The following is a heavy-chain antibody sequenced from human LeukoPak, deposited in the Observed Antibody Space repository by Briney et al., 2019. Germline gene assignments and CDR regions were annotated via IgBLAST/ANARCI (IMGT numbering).Heavy chain of an antibody. CDR1: GFTVSSYG. CDR2: FSATDGSA. D-gene: IGHD6-13*01. J-gene: IGHJ3*01. CDR3: AKARIASAGTGAFDV. Sequence: GGSLRLSCAASGFTVSSYGMTWVRQAPGKGLEWVSAFSATDGSAQYAESVKGRFTISRDNSKNSLYLQMNSLRNEDTAVYYCAKARIASAGTGAFDVWGQGTMVTVSS. V-gene: IGHV3-23*01.